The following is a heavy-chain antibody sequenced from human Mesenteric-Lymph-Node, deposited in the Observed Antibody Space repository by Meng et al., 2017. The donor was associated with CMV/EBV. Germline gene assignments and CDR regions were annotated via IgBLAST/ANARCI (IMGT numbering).Heavy chain of an antibody. CDR2: IHYSGST. D-gene: IGHD6-6*01. V-gene: IGHV4-39*01. J-gene: IGHJ4*02. CDR1: GGSISNSNYY. Sequence: GSLRLSCIVSGGSISNSNYYWGWFRQSPGKGLEWIGNIHYSGSTYYNPSLTSRVTVSLDTSKNQFSLWLSSVAAADTAVYYCVRHGSSGSDYWGQGTPV. CDR3: VRHGSSGSDY.